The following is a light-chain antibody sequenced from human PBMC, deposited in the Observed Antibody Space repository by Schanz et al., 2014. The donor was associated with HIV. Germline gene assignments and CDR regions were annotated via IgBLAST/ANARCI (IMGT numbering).Light chain of an antibody. CDR1: SSDVGGYNH. Sequence: QSALTQPPSASGSPGQSVTISCTGTSSDVGGYNHVSWYQQHPGKAPKLLISEVNKRPSGVPDRFSGSKSGNTASLTVSGLQAEDEADYYCSSYEGIHNWVFGGGTKLTVL. J-gene: IGLJ2*01. CDR2: EVN. CDR3: SSYEGIHNWV. V-gene: IGLV2-8*01.